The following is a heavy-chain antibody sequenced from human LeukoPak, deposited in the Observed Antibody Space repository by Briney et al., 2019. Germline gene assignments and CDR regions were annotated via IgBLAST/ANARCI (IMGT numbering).Heavy chain of an antibody. D-gene: IGHD3-10*01. CDR3: ARPRYYGSGSRLDY. CDR1: GGTFSSYA. CDR2: IIPIFGTA. V-gene: IGHV1-69*13. Sequence: SVKVSCKASGGTFSSYAISWVRQAPGQGLEWMGGIIPIFGTANYAQKFQGRVTITADEPTSTAYMELSSLRSEDTAVYYCARPRYYGSGSRLDYWGQGTLVTVSS. J-gene: IGHJ4*02.